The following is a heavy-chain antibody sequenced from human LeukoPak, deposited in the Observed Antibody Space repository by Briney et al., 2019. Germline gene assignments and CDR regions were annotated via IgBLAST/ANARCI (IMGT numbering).Heavy chain of an antibody. CDR2: IYYSGST. Sequence: SETLSLTCTVSGGSISSYYWSWIRQPPGKGLEWIGYIYYSGSTNYNPSLKSRVTISVDASKNQFSLKLSSVTAADTAVYYCARVYCSGGSCYLDYWGQGTLVTVSS. CDR3: ARVYCSGGSCYLDY. D-gene: IGHD2-15*01. V-gene: IGHV4-59*01. CDR1: GGSISSYY. J-gene: IGHJ4*02.